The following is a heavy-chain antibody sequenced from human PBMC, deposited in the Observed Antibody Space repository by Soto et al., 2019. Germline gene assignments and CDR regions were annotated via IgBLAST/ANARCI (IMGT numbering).Heavy chain of an antibody. CDR2: INPSGGST. V-gene: IGHV1-46*01. Sequence: ASVKVSCKASGYTFTSYYMHRVRQAPGQGLEWMGIINPSGGSTSYAQKFQGRVTMTRDTSTSTVYMELSSLRSDDTAVYYCARASGSSYWFDPWGQGTLVTVSS. CDR3: ARASGSSYWFDP. J-gene: IGHJ5*02. D-gene: IGHD1-26*01. CDR1: GYTFTSYY.